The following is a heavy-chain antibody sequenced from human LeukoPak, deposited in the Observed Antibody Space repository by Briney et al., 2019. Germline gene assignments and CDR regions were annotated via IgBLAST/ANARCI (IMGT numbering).Heavy chain of an antibody. J-gene: IGHJ4*02. CDR3: ARDSDTAMVPFEF. V-gene: IGHV1-18*01. CDR2: INAYNGNT. D-gene: IGHD5-18*01. CDR1: GYTFTSYG. Sequence: GASVKVSCKASGYTFTSYGISWVRQAPGQGLEWMGWINAYNGNTNYAQKLQGRVTMTTDTSTSTAYMELRSLRSDDTAVYYCARDSDTAMVPFEFWGQGPLVSVSS.